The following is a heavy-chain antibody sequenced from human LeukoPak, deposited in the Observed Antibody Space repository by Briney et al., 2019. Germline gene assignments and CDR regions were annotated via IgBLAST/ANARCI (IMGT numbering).Heavy chain of an antibody. D-gene: IGHD1-26*01. J-gene: IGHJ4*02. CDR1: GYTLTELF. Sequence: ASVKVSCKVSGYTLTELFMHWVRQAPGKGLEWMGGFDPEDGETIYAQKFQGRVTMTEDTSTDTAYMELSSLRSEDTAVYYCATDSGSSRIFDYWGQGTLVTVSS. V-gene: IGHV1-24*01. CDR2: FDPEDGET. CDR3: ATDSGSSRIFDY.